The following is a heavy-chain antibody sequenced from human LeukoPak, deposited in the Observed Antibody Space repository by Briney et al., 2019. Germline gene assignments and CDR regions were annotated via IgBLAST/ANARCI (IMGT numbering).Heavy chain of an antibody. CDR1: GYTFTGFY. J-gene: IGHJ5*02. Sequence: ASVKVSCKASGYTFTGFYMHWVRQAPGQGLEWMGCINPNSGGTNYAQKFQGRVTMTRDTSISTAYMELSRLRSDDTAVYYCARVLGYYGSGSYYNWFDPWGQGTLVTVSS. CDR2: INPNSGGT. V-gene: IGHV1-2*02. CDR3: ARVLGYYGSGSYYNWFDP. D-gene: IGHD3-10*01.